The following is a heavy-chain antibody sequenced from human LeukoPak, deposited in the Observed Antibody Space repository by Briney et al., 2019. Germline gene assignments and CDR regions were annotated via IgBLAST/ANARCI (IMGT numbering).Heavy chain of an antibody. CDR1: GGSLSNCQ. CDR2: INHVGSS. Sequence: SETLSLTCAVNGGSLSNCQWTWIRQSLEKGLEWIGKINHVGSSNYSPSLKSRVAVSLEAPKNQFSLELRSVTAADTAVYYCARGVSTPSDTGDYGGGYYYFDNWGQGILVTVSS. D-gene: IGHD4-17*01. V-gene: IGHV4-34*01. J-gene: IGHJ4*02. CDR3: ARGVSTPSDTGDYGGGYYYFDN.